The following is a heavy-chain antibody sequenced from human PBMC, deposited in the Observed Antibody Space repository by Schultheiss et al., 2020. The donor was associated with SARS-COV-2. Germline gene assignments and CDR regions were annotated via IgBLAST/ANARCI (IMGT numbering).Heavy chain of an antibody. CDR2: IYPGDSDT. J-gene: IGHJ3*02. CDR3: ARRYHYYGSGTSAFDI. D-gene: IGHD3-10*01. V-gene: IGHV5-51*01. CDR1: GYTFTSYW. Sequence: GGSLRLSCKGSGYTFTSYWIGWVRQKPGKGLEWMGIIYPGDSDTRYSPSFQGQVTISADKSINTAYLQWGSLKASDTAMYYCARRYHYYGSGTSAFDIWGQGTMVTVSS.